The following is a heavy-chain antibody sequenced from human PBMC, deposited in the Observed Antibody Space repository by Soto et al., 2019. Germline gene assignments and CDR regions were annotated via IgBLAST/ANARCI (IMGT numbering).Heavy chain of an antibody. Sequence: QVQLVQSGAEVKKPGASVKVSCKASGYTFPSSGLSWVRQAPGQGLEWMGWISAYNGNTNYAQKLQGGVTMTTATATSTGYMELRSLRSDDTAVDYCARAAAGGVLEYWGQGTLGTVAS. CDR3: ARAAAGGVLEY. J-gene: IGHJ4*02. CDR1: GYTFPSSG. CDR2: ISAYNGNT. D-gene: IGHD3-10*01. V-gene: IGHV1-18*01.